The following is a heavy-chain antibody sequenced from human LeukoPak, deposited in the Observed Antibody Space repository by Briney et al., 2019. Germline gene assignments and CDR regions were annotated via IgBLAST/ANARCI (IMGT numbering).Heavy chain of an antibody. CDR2: ISAYNGNT. Sequence: ASVKVSCKASGYTFTSYGISWVRQAPGQGLEWMGWISAYNGNTNYAQKLQGRVTMTTDASTSTAYMELRSLRSDDTAVYYCARVAGDYGDYDPNLRYNWFDPWGQGTLVTVSS. V-gene: IGHV1-18*01. CDR3: ARVAGDYGDYDPNLRYNWFDP. J-gene: IGHJ5*02. CDR1: GYTFTSYG. D-gene: IGHD4-17*01.